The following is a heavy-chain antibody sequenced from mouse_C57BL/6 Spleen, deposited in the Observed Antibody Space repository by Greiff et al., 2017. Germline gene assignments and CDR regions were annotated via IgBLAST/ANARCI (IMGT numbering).Heavy chain of an antibody. CDR2: ISSGGDYI. CDR1: GFTFSSYA. J-gene: IGHJ2*01. Sequence: EVKLMESGEGLVKPGGSLKLSCAASGFTFSSYAMSWVRQTPEKRLEWVAYISSGGDYIYYADTVKGRFTISRDNARNTLYLQMSSLKSEDTAMYYCTRELTGTGFDYWGQGTTLTVSS. D-gene: IGHD4-1*01. V-gene: IGHV5-9-1*02. CDR3: TRELTGTGFDY.